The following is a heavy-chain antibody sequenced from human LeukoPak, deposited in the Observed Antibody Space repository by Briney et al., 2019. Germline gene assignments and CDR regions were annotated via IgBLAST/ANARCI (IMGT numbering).Heavy chain of an antibody. Sequence: SETLSLTCAVSGGSFSGFRWHWIRQPPGKGPEWIGEINHSGGTTYNPSLKSRVTISVDTSKNQFSLKLSSVTAADTAVYYCARDPLLGSSYYFDYWGQGTLVTVSS. CDR2: INHSGGT. CDR1: GGSFSGFR. V-gene: IGHV4-34*01. D-gene: IGHD7-27*01. CDR3: ARDPLLGSSYYFDY. J-gene: IGHJ4*02.